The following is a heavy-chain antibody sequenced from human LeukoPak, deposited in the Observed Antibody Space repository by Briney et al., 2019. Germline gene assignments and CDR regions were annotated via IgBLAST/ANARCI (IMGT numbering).Heavy chain of an antibody. J-gene: IGHJ4*02. CDR2: IRYDGSNK. V-gene: IGHV3-30*02. D-gene: IGHD5-24*01. CDR1: GFTFSSYG. Sequence: GGSLRLSCAASGFTFSSYGMPWVRQAPGKGLEGVAFIRYDGSNKYYADSVKGRFTISRDNSKNTLYLQMSSLRAEDTAVYYCAKDLSWDGYRPRDFDYWGQGTLVTVSS. CDR3: AKDLSWDGYRPRDFDY.